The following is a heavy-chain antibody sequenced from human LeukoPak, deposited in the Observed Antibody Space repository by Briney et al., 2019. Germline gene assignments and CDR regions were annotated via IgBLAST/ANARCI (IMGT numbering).Heavy chain of an antibody. CDR3: ARDEIQLWSLHYYYYGMDV. CDR1: GGSISSSNYY. J-gene: IGHJ6*02. V-gene: IGHV4-39*07. Sequence: SETLSLTCTVSGGSISSSNYYWGWIRQPPGKGLEWIGSIYYSGSTYYNPSLKSRVTISVDTSKNQFSLKLSSVTAADTAVYYCARDEIQLWSLHYYYYGMDVWGQGTTVTVSS. CDR2: IYYSGST. D-gene: IGHD5-18*01.